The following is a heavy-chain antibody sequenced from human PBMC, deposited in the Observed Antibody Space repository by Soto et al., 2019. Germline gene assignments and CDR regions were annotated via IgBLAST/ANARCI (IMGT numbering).Heavy chain of an antibody. Sequence: GGSLRLSCAASGFTFSSYAMSWVRQAPGKGLEWVSAISGSGGSTYYADSVKGRFTISRDNSKNTLYLQMNSLRAEDTAVYYCAKDAVRVVVVAATPYYFDYWGQGTLVTVSS. CDR1: GFTFSSYA. D-gene: IGHD2-15*01. CDR2: ISGSGGST. CDR3: AKDAVRVVVVAATPYYFDY. J-gene: IGHJ4*02. V-gene: IGHV3-23*01.